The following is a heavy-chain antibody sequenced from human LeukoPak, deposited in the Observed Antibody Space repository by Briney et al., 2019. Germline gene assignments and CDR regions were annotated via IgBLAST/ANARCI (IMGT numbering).Heavy chain of an antibody. Sequence: SETLSLTCTVSGYSISSGYYWGWIRQPPGKGLEWIGSIYHSGSTYYNPSLKSRVTISVDTSKNQFSLKLSSVTAADTAVYYCARSTMVRGQYYYYYYMDVWGKGTTVTISS. D-gene: IGHD3-10*01. CDR2: IYHSGST. CDR1: GYSISSGYY. V-gene: IGHV4-38-2*02. CDR3: ARSTMVRGQYYYYYYMDV. J-gene: IGHJ6*03.